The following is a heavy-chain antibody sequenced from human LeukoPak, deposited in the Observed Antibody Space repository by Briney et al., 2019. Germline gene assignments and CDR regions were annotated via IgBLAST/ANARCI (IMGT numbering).Heavy chain of an antibody. CDR2: ITTSSTYT. CDR1: GFTFSDYG. J-gene: IGHJ6*03. CDR3: ARDPYSGAYGNTYYYYMDV. V-gene: IGHV3-21*01. Sequence: PGGSLRLSCAASGFTFSDYGMSWVRQAPGKGLEWISSITTSSTYTFYADSVKGRFTISRDNARNSLYLQMNSLTAEDTAVYYCARDPYSGAYGNTYYYYMDVWGKGTTVTISS. D-gene: IGHD1-26*01.